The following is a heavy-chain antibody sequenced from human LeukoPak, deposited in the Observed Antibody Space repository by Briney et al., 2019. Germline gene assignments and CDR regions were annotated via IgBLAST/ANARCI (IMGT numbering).Heavy chain of an antibody. CDR1: GGSISSGGYY. CDR3: ARVPSGPRNYYYYYYMDV. V-gene: IGHV4-31*03. D-gene: IGHD1-14*01. J-gene: IGHJ6*03. CDR2: IYYSGST. Sequence: PSQTLSLICTVSGGSISSGGYYWSWIRQHPGKGLEWIGYIYYSGSTYYNPSLKSRVTISVDTSKNQFSLKLSSVTAADTAVYYCARVPSGPRNYYYYYYMDVWGKGTTVTASS.